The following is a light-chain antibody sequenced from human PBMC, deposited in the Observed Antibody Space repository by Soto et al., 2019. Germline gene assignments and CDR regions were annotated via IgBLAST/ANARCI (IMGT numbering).Light chain of an antibody. Sequence: QPVLTQSPSASASLGASVKLTCTLCSGHSSYAIAWHQQQPEKGPRYLMKLNSDGSHSKGDGIPDRFSGSSSGAERYLTISSLQSEDEADYYCQTWGTGPWVFGGGTKVTVL. CDR3: QTWGTGPWV. J-gene: IGLJ3*02. CDR1: SGHSSYA. V-gene: IGLV4-69*01. CDR2: LNSDGSH.